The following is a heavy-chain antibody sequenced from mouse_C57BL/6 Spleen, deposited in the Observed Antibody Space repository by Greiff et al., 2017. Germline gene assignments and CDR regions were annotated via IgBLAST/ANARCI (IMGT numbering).Heavy chain of an antibody. J-gene: IGHJ2*01. V-gene: IGHV1-26*01. CDR1: GYTFTDYY. Sequence: EVQLQQSGPELVKPGASVKISCKASGYTFTDYYMNWVKQSHGKSLEWIGDINPNNGGTSYNQKFKGKATLTVDKSSSTAYMELRSLTSEDSAVYYCARPDYYGSSYGGYYFDYWGQGTTLTVSS. CDR2: INPNNGGT. D-gene: IGHD1-1*01. CDR3: ARPDYYGSSYGGYYFDY.